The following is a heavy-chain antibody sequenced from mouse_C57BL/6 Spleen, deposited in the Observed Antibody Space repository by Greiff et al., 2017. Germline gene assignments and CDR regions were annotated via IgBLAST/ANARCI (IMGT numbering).Heavy chain of an antibody. Sequence: VQLQQSGAELVRPGASVKLSCTASGFNIKDDYMHWVKQRPEQGLEWIGWIDPENGDTEYASKFQGQATITADKSSNTAYLQLSSLTSEDTAVYYCTTPLYSNLAWFAYWGQGTLVTVSA. CDR2: IDPENGDT. J-gene: IGHJ3*01. D-gene: IGHD2-5*01. CDR3: TTPLYSNLAWFAY. CDR1: GFNIKDDY. V-gene: IGHV14-4*01.